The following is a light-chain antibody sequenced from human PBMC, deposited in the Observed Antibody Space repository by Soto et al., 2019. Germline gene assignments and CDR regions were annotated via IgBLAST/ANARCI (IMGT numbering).Light chain of an antibody. CDR3: QQYHNWPPQYT. CDR2: GAS. Sequence: EIMMTQSPATLSVSPGERATLSCRASQTVARNLAWYQQKPGQAPRLLIHGASTRATGVSARFSGSGSGTEFTLTISSLQSEDFAVYYCQQYHNWPPQYTFGQATKLQIK. J-gene: IGKJ2*01. CDR1: QTVARN. V-gene: IGKV3-15*01.